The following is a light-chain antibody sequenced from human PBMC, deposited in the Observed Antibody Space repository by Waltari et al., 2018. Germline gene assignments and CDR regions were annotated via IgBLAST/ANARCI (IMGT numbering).Light chain of an antibody. V-gene: IGKV1-5*03. Sequence: DIQMTQSPSTLSASVGDSVTITCRASHTIIRWLAWYQQKPGKAPYLLIYKASALQSVVPSRFSGSGSGSEFTLTISRLQPDDSAIYYCQQYNTYPRTFGQGTKVEIK. J-gene: IGKJ1*01. CDR1: HTIIRW. CDR2: KAS. CDR3: QQYNTYPRT.